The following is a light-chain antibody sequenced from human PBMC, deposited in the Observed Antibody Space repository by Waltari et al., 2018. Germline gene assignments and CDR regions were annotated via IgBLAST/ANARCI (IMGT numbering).Light chain of an antibody. J-gene: IGKJ3*01. CDR2: GPT. CDR3: LQYNDWPPLFT. V-gene: IGKV3-15*01. CDR1: QKISNN. Sequence: EIERTQSPASMSVSPGERVTLSCRASQKISNNFAWYQQKPGQAPRLLSYGPTTRASGIPGRFRGSGSGTESTLTIDGLQSEDFAVYYCLQYNDWPPLFTFGPGTKVEIK.